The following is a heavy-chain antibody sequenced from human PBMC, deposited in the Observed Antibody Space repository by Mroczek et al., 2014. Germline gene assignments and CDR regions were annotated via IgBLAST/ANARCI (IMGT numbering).Heavy chain of an antibody. CDR3: ARGAVEGYCSSTSCDTFDF. D-gene: IGHD2-2*01. CDR2: INHSGST. CDR1: GGSFSGYY. Sequence: QVQLQQWGAGLLKPSETLSLTCAVSGGSFSGYYWSWIRQPPGKGLEWIGEINHSGSTNYNPSLKSRVTVSVDTSKNQFSLNLTSVTAADTAVFYCARGAVEGYCSSTSCDTFDFWGQGTLVTVSS. J-gene: IGHJ4*02. V-gene: IGHV4-34*01.